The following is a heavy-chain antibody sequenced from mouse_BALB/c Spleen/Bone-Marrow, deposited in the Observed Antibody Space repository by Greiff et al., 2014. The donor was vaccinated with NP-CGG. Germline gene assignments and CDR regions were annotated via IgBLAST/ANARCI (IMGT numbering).Heavy chain of an antibody. D-gene: IGHD2-4*01. CDR3: AREGSTMITTEAWFAY. V-gene: IGHV1-14*01. Sequence: EVQLVESGPELVKPGASVKMSCKASGYTFTSYVMHWVKQKPGQGLERIGYINPYNDGTKYNEKFKGKATLTSDKSSSTAYMELSSLTSEDSAVYYCAREGSTMITTEAWFAYWGQGTLVTVSA. CDR1: GYTFTSYV. J-gene: IGHJ3*01. CDR2: INPYNDGT.